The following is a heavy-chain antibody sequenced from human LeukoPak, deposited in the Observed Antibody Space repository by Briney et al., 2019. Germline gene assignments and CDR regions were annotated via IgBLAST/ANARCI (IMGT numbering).Heavy chain of an antibody. V-gene: IGHV1-2*06. CDR1: GYTFTSYY. J-gene: IGHJ4*02. Sequence: GASVKVSCKASGYTFTSYYMHWVRQAPGQGLEWMGRINPNSGGTNYAQKFQGRVTMTRDTSISTAYMELSRLRSDDTAVYYCARTSFDYGDYGVDYWGQGTLVTVSS. CDR3: ARTSFDYGDYGVDY. CDR2: INPNSGGT. D-gene: IGHD4-17*01.